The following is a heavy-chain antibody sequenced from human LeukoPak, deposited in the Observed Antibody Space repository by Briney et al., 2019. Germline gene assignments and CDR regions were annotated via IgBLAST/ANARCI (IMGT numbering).Heavy chain of an antibody. V-gene: IGHV3-74*01. CDR2: INSDGSST. Sequence: PGGSLRLSCAASGFTFSSYGMHWVRQAPGKGLVWVSRINSDGSSTSYADSVKGRFTISRDNAKNTLYLQMNSLRAEDTAVYYCARVGGSFHWFDPWGQGTRVTVTS. J-gene: IGHJ5*02. CDR3: ARVGGSFHWFDP. D-gene: IGHD1-26*01. CDR1: GFTFSSYG.